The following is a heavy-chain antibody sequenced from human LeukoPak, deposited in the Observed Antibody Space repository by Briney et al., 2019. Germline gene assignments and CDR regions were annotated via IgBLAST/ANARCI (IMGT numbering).Heavy chain of an antibody. Sequence: GGSLRLSCAASGFTFSSYAMSWVRHAPGKGLEWVSAISGSGGSTYYADSVKGRFTISRDNSKNTLYLQMNSLRAEDTAVYYCAKLSKAGIAVAGRNYWGQGTLVTVSS. CDR3: AKLSKAGIAVAGRNY. D-gene: IGHD6-19*01. J-gene: IGHJ4*02. CDR2: ISGSGGST. V-gene: IGHV3-23*01. CDR1: GFTFSSYA.